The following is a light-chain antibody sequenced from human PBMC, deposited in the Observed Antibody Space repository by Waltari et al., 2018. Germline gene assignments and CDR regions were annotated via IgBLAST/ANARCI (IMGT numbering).Light chain of an antibody. CDR3: QQSYSTPQT. Sequence: DIQMTQSPSSLSASVGDRVTITCRASQSISSYLNWYQQKPGKAPKLLIYAASSLQSGVPSRFSGSGSGTDFTLTISSLQLEDFATYYCQQSYSTPQTFGQGP. CDR1: QSISSY. V-gene: IGKV1-39*01. CDR2: AAS. J-gene: IGKJ1*01.